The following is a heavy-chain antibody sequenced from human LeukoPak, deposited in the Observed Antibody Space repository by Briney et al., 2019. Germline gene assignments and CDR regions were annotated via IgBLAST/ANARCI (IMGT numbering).Heavy chain of an antibody. D-gene: IGHD3-10*01. Sequence: PGGSLRLSCAASGFTFSSYAMHWVRQAPGKGLEWVAVISYDGSNKYYADSVKGRFTISRDNSKNTLYLQMNSLRAEDTAVYYCAREGYYYAAYWGQGTLVTVSS. J-gene: IGHJ4*02. CDR2: ISYDGSNK. CDR3: AREGYYYAAY. CDR1: GFTFSSYA. V-gene: IGHV3-30*04.